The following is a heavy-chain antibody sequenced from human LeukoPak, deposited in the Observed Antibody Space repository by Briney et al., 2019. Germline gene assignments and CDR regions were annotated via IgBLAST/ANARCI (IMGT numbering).Heavy chain of an antibody. D-gene: IGHD3-16*01. Sequence: PSETLSLTGTVSGGSISGYYWSWIRQPPGKELEWIGYTYSSGSASYNPSLISRVTILVDTSKNQFSLTLTSVTAADTAVYYCARLHASRAEEFDPWGQGTLVTVSS. CDR1: GGSISGYY. CDR2: TYSSGSA. J-gene: IGHJ5*02. CDR3: ARLHASRAEEFDP. V-gene: IGHV4-59*03.